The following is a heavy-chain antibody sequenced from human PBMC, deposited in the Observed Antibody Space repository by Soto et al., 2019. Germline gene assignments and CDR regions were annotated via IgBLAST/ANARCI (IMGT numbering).Heavy chain of an antibody. Sequence: SVKVSCKASGYSYTSYAMHWVRQAPGQRLEWMGWINAGNGNTKYSQKFQGRVTITRDTSASTAYMELSSLRSEDTAVYYCARDLLYSYGPLFDYWGQGTLVTVSS. J-gene: IGHJ4*02. CDR2: INAGNGNT. CDR1: GYSYTSYA. D-gene: IGHD5-18*01. V-gene: IGHV1-3*01. CDR3: ARDLLYSYGPLFDY.